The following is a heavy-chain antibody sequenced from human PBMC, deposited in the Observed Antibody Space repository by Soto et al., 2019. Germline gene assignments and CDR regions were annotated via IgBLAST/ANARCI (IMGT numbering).Heavy chain of an antibody. Sequence: QVQLVQSGAEVKKPGASVKVSCKASGYTFTSYYMHWVRQAPGQGLEWMGIINPSGGSTSYAQKFQGGVTMTRDTSTSPVYMELSSLRSEDTAVYYCARGHIVVVAAAANFDYWGQGPLVTVSS. D-gene: IGHD2-15*01. CDR1: GYTFTSYY. CDR2: INPSGGST. J-gene: IGHJ4*02. CDR3: ARGHIVVVAAAANFDY. V-gene: IGHV1-46*01.